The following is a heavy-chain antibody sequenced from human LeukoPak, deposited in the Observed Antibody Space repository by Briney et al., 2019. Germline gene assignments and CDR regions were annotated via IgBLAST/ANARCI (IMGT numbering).Heavy chain of an antibody. V-gene: IGHV3-23*01. D-gene: IGHD3-10*01. CDR2: ISGSGGST. Sequence: GGSLRLSCAASGFTFSSYAMSWVREAPGKGLEWVSAISGSGGSTYYADSVKGRFTISRDNSKNTRYLQMNSLRAEDTAVYYCKKKPVRGFGWFDPWGQGTLVTVSS. CDR1: GFTFSSYA. J-gene: IGHJ5*02. CDR3: KKKPVRGFGWFDP.